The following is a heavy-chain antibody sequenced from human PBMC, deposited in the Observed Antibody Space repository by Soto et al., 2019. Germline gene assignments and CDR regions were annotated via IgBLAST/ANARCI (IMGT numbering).Heavy chain of an antibody. CDR2: IIPMFGTA. Sequence: SVKVSCKASGNTFSNYAISWVRQAPGQGLEWMGGIIPMFGTANHAQKFQGRVTITADESTTTAYMELSSLRSEDTAVYYCERSGTRVGMIVVDFEYWGQGTLVTVSS. CDR1: GNTFSNYA. V-gene: IGHV1-69*13. D-gene: IGHD3-22*01. CDR3: ERSGTRVGMIVVDFEY. J-gene: IGHJ4*02.